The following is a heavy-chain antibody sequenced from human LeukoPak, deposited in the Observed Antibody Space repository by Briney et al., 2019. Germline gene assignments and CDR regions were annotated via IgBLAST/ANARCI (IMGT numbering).Heavy chain of an antibody. J-gene: IGHJ4*02. V-gene: IGHV4-59*01. Sequence: SETLSLTCTVCGGSISSYYWSWIRQPPGKGLEWIGYIYYSGSTNYNPSLKSRVTISVDTSKNQFSLKLSSVTAADTAVYYCARVGDYYDSSGYYSLFDYWGQGTLVTVSS. CDR2: IYYSGST. CDR3: ARVGDYYDSSGYYSLFDY. CDR1: GGSISSYY. D-gene: IGHD3-22*01.